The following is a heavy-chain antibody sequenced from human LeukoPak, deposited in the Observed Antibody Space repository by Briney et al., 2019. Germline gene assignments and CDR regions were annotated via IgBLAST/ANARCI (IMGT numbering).Heavy chain of an antibody. CDR1: GESFSGYY. J-gene: IGHJ6*03. Sequence: SETLSLTCAVYGESFSGYYWSWIRQPPGKGLEWIGEINHSGSTNYNPSLKSRVTISVDTSKNQFSLKLSSVTAADTAVYYCTRGSTAYYYMDVWGKGTTVIISS. CDR3: TRGSTAYYYMDV. D-gene: IGHD5-18*01. V-gene: IGHV4-34*01. CDR2: INHSGST.